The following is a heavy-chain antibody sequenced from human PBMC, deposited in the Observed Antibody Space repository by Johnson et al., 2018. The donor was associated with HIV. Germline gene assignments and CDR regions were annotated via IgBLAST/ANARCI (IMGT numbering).Heavy chain of an antibody. CDR1: RITVGSNY. CDR2: IFRAGDT. J-gene: IGHJ3*02. D-gene: IGHD5-18*01. CDR3: ARDGRDLVTRGGFDI. Sequence: MLLVESGGGLVQSGGSLRLSCEASRITVGSNYMSWVRRAPGKGLEWVSVIFRAGDTYYADSVKGRFTISRDNSKNMLYLQMNSLRPDDTAVYYCARDGRDLVTRGGFDIWGPGTVVTVSS. V-gene: IGHV3-66*02.